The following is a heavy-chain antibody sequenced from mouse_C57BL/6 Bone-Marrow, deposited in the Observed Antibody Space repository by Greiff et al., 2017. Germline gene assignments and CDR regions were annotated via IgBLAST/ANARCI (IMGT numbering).Heavy chain of an antibody. J-gene: IGHJ4*01. CDR1: GFTFSDYG. CDR3: ARGVCYAMDY. V-gene: IGHV5-17*01. Sequence: EVQLKESGGGLVKPGGSLKLSCAASGFTFSDYGMHWVRQAPEKGLEWVAYISSGSSTIYYADTVKGRFTISRDNAKNTRFLQMASLRSEDTAMYYCARGVCYAMDYWGQGTSVTVSS. CDR2: ISSGSSTI.